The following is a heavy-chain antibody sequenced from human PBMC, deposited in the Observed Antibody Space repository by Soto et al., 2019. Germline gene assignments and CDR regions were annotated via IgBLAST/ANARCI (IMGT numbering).Heavy chain of an antibody. V-gene: IGHV4-30-4*01. Sequence: PSETLSLTCTVSVGCISSGDYYWSWIRQPPGKGLEWIGSIYYSRSTYYNPSPKSRVTISVDTSKNQFSLKLNSVTAADTAVYYCASRHSSPYFDYWGQGTLVTVSS. J-gene: IGHJ4*02. CDR1: VGCISSGDYY. CDR3: ASRHSSPYFDY. CDR2: IYYSRST. D-gene: IGHD6-13*01.